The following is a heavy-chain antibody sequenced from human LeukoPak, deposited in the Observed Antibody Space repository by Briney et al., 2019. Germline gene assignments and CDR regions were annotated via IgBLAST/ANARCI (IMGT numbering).Heavy chain of an antibody. D-gene: IGHD6-19*01. Sequence: GGSLRLSCEASGFTFSSYGMHWVRQAPGKGLEWVAVIWYDGSNKYYADSVKGRFTISRDNSKNTLYLQMNSLRAEDTAVYYCAREVGTQWLVLFDYWGQGTLVTVSS. J-gene: IGHJ4*02. CDR1: GFTFSSYG. V-gene: IGHV3-33*01. CDR3: AREVGTQWLVLFDY. CDR2: IWYDGSNK.